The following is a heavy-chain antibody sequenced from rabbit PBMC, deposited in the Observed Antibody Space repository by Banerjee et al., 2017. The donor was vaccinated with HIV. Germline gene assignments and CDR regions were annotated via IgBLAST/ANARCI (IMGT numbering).Heavy chain of an antibody. CDR3: ARRVGSNSFGL. Sequence: WVRQAPGKGLEWIGCIYTGSGSTYYATWAKGRFTISKTSSTTVTLQMTSLTAADTATYFCARRVGSNSFGLWGPGTLVTVS. J-gene: IGHJ4*01. V-gene: IGHV1S40*01. D-gene: IGHD4-2*01. CDR2: IYTGSGST.